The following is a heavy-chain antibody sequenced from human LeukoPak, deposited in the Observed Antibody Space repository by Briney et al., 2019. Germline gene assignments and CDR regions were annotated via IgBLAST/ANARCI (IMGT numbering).Heavy chain of an antibody. CDR2: IKQDGSEK. Sequence: GGSLRLSCAASGFTFMSYWMSWVRQAPGKGLEWVANIKQDGSEKYYVDSVKGRCTISRDNAKNSLYLQMNSLRAEDTAVYYCAGLGITMIGGVWGKGTTVTISS. D-gene: IGHD3-10*02. V-gene: IGHV3-7*01. CDR3: AGLGITMIGGV. CDR1: GFTFMSYW. J-gene: IGHJ6*04.